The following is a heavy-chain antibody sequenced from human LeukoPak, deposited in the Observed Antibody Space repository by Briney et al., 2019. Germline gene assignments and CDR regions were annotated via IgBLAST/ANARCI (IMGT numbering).Heavy chain of an antibody. V-gene: IGHV4-34*09. CDR1: GGSFSGYY. Sequence: PSETLSLTCAVYGGSFSGYYWSWIRQPPGKGLEWIGEINHSGSTNYNPSLKSRVTISVDTSKNQFSLKLSSVTAADTAVYYCATLGPTMVRPFDYWGQGTLVTVSS. D-gene: IGHD3-10*01. CDR2: INHSGST. J-gene: IGHJ4*02. CDR3: ATLGPTMVRPFDY.